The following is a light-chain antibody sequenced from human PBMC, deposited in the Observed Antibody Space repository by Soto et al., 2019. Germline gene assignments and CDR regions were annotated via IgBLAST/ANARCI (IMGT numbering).Light chain of an antibody. J-gene: IGKJ5*01. V-gene: IGKV1D-12*01. CDR2: GAS. CDR3: QQAYSFPIT. CDR1: QDIAGY. Sequence: IQVNLSPSSVSSSVGACVAVSGRASQDIAGYLAWYQHKPGRTPELLIHGASRLQSGVPARFSGSGSGTDFTLSINSLQPEDFATYYCQQAYSFPITFGQGTRLEIK.